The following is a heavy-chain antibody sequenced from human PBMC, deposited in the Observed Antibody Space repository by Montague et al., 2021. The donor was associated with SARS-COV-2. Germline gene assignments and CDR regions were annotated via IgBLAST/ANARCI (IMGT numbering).Heavy chain of an antibody. Sequence: SETLSLTCTVSGGSISSSSHYWGWIRQPPGKGLEWIGSIYYSGSTYYNPSLKSRVTISVDTSKNQFSLKLSSVTAADTAVYYCATYYDILTGYYIDAFDIWGQGTMVTVSS. CDR3: ATYYDILTGYYIDAFDI. V-gene: IGHV4-39*01. CDR2: IYYSGST. D-gene: IGHD3-9*01. J-gene: IGHJ3*02. CDR1: GGSISSSSHY.